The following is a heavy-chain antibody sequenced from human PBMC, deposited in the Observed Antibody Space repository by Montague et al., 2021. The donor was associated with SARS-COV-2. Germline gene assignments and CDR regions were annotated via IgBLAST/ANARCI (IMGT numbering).Heavy chain of an antibody. CDR2: INYSGST. D-gene: IGHD1-26*01. V-gene: IGHV4-59*08. CDR3: ARHVSGSLTHFHH. Sequence: SETLSLTCTVSGGSLSSYYWSWIRQPPGKGLEWIGYINYSGSTNYNPSLKSRVTISVDTSKNQFSLNLSSVTAADTAVYYCARHVSGSLTHFHHWGQGSLVTVPS. CDR1: GGSLSSYY. J-gene: IGHJ1*01.